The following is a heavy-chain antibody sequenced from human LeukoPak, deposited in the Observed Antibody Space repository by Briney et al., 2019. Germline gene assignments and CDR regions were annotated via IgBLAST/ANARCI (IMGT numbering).Heavy chain of an antibody. V-gene: IGHV1-18*01. Sequence: ASVKVSCKSSGYVFTSYGIGWVRQAPGQGLEWMGWTSPYNDYRQSALKFQGRLTMTTDISTGTAFLDLKSLKPDDTAVYYCAKLSGSSGGYQSFFDSWGQGTLVTVSS. CDR2: TSPYNDYR. D-gene: IGHD2-15*01. J-gene: IGHJ4*02. CDR3: AKLSGSSGGYQSFFDS. CDR1: GYVFTSYG.